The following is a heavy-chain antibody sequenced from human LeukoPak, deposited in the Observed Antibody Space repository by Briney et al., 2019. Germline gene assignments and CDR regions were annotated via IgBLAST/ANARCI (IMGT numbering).Heavy chain of an antibody. CDR1: GGTFSSYA. Sequence: SVKVSCKASGGTFSSYAISWVRQAPGQGLEWMGGIIPIFGTANYAQKFQGRVTITADESTSTAYMELSSLRSEDTAVYYCARERGGYSYGLGAFDIWGQGTMVTVSS. CDR2: IIPIFGTA. J-gene: IGHJ3*02. CDR3: ARERGGYSYGLGAFDI. V-gene: IGHV1-69*01. D-gene: IGHD5-18*01.